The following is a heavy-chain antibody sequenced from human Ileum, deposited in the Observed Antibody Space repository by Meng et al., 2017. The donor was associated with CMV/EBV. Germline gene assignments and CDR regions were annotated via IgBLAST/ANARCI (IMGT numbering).Heavy chain of an antibody. CDR1: GGSLSGYY. Sequence: GSLRLSCAVYGGSLSGYYWSWIRQPPGKGREWIGEINHSGSTNYNPSLKSRVTISVDASKNQFSLKLSSVTAADTAVYYCARGRQGYCSGGSCSLYYFDYWGQGTLVTVSS. J-gene: IGHJ4*02. CDR3: ARGRQGYCSGGSCSLYYFDY. V-gene: IGHV4-34*01. CDR2: INHSGST. D-gene: IGHD2-15*01.